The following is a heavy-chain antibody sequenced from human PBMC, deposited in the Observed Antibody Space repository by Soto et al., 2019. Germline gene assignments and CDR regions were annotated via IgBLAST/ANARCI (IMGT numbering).Heavy chain of an antibody. J-gene: IGHJ4*02. Sequence: SGPTLVNPTQTLTLTCTFSGFSLSTSGMCVSWIRQPPGKALEWLALIDWDDDKYYSASLKTRLTISKDTSKNQVVLTMTNMDPVDTATYYCARMRFWSGYYTYFDYWGQGTQVTVSS. CDR1: GFSLSTSGMC. V-gene: IGHV2-70*01. CDR3: ARMRFWSGYYTYFDY. CDR2: IDWDDDK. D-gene: IGHD3-3*01.